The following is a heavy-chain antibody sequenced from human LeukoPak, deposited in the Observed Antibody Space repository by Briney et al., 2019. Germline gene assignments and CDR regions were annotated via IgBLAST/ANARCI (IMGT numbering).Heavy chain of an antibody. Sequence: GGSLRLSCAASGFTFAGYAMSWVRQAPGESLEWVSALGSGGLGSHYADSVKGRFTISRDDSKNTLYLQMNSLRAEDTAVYFRARPGLAVAGTPWFDPWGQGTLVTVSS. CDR3: ARPGLAVAGTPWFDP. J-gene: IGHJ5*02. CDR2: LGSGGLGS. CDR1: GFTFAGYA. V-gene: IGHV3-23*01. D-gene: IGHD6-19*01.